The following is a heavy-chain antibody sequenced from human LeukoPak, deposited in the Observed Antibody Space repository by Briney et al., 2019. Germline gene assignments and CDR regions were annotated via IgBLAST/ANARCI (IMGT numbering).Heavy chain of an antibody. V-gene: IGHV4-38-2*02. J-gene: IGHJ3*02. CDR3: ARDSTLLWFGELLRYDAFDI. Sequence: SETLSLTCTVSGYSISSGYYWGWIRQPPGKGLEWIGSIYHSGSTYYNPSLKSRVTISVDTSKNQFSLKLGSVTAADTAVYYCARDSTLLWFGELLRYDAFDIWGQGTMVTVSS. CDR1: GYSISSGYY. D-gene: IGHD3-10*01. CDR2: IYHSGST.